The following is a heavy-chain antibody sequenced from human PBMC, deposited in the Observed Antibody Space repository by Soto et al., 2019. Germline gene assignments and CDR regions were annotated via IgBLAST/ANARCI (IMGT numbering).Heavy chain of an antibody. CDR3: AREGLWFGEDIYYYYYYGMDV. J-gene: IGHJ6*02. CDR1: GGSISSYY. CDR2: IYTSGST. V-gene: IGHV4-4*07. Sequence: SETLSLTCTVFGGSISSYYWSWIRQPAGKGLEWIGRIYTSGSTNYNPSLKSRVTMSVDTSKNQFSLKLSSVTAADTAVYYCAREGLWFGEDIYYYYYYGMDVWGQGTTVTVSS. D-gene: IGHD3-10*01.